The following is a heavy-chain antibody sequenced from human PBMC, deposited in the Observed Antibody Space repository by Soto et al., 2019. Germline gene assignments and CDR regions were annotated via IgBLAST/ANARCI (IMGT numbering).Heavy chain of an antibody. D-gene: IGHD3-22*01. Sequence: EVQLVESGGGLVAPGGSLRLSCEASGFTFDDYAMHWVRQAPGKGLEWVSGVTWNSVTIDYADSVKGRFTISRDNAKNSLYLQMNSLRDEDTALYYCAKDMRGDYGSSGYTSHAFDIWGQGTMVTVSS. CDR1: GFTFDDYA. CDR3: AKDMRGDYGSSGYTSHAFDI. J-gene: IGHJ3*02. CDR2: VTWNSVTI. V-gene: IGHV3-9*01.